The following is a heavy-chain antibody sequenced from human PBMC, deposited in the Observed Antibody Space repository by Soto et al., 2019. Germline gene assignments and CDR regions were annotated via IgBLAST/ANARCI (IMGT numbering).Heavy chain of an antibody. CDR2: IYHSGTT. D-gene: IGHD2-15*01. CDR1: HFSVTDNKY. J-gene: IGHJ3*01. CDR3: ARDSRYCTDSGCSIMREAFGV. V-gene: IGHV4-4*02. Sequence: QVQLQESGPGLVKPSGTLSLTCTVSHFSVTDNKYWSWVRQSAGKPLEWIGEIYHSGTTYYNPSLSSRVSMSMDKSKNQISLILTSVTAADTAVYYCARDSRYCTDSGCSIMREAFGVWGQGTLVTVSS.